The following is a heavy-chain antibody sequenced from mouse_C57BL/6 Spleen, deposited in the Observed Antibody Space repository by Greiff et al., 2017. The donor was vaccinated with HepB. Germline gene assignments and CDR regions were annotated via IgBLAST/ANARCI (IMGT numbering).Heavy chain of an antibody. Sequence: VQLQHPGAELVKPGASVKLSCKASGYTFTSYWMHWVKQRPGQGLEWIGMIHPNSGSTNYNEKFKSKATLTVDKSSSTAYMQLSSLTSEDSAVYYCARSRDYYGIPYYFDYWGQGTTLTVSS. V-gene: IGHV1-64*01. J-gene: IGHJ2*01. CDR1: GYTFTSYW. CDR3: ARSRDYYGIPYYFDY. CDR2: IHPNSGST. D-gene: IGHD1-1*01.